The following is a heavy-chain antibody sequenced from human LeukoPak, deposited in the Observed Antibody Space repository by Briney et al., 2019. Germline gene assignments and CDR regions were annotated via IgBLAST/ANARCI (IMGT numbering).Heavy chain of an antibody. D-gene: IGHD1-26*01. Sequence: ASVKVSCKAPGYTFTSYYMHWVRQAPGQGLEWMGIINPSGGSTSYAQKFQGRVTMTRDTSTSTVYMELSSLRSEDTAVYYCARDSIHPNPYSGSYSGNYYFDYWGQGTLVTVSS. J-gene: IGHJ4*02. CDR3: ARDSIHPNPYSGSYSGNYYFDY. CDR1: GYTFTSYY. CDR2: INPSGGST. V-gene: IGHV1-46*01.